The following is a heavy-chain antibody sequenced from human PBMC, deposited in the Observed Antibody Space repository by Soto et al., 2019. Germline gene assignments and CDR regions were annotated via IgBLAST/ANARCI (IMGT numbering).Heavy chain of an antibody. Sequence: SLRLSCAASGFTSSSYGMHWVRQAPGKGLEWVAVISYDGSSKYYADSVKGRFTISRDNSKNTLYLQMNSLRAEDTAVYYCAKVDSNHYYGMDVWGQGTKVTVSS. V-gene: IGHV3-30*18. CDR3: AKVDSNHYYGMDV. J-gene: IGHJ6*02. D-gene: IGHD4-4*01. CDR1: GFTSSSYG. CDR2: ISYDGSSK.